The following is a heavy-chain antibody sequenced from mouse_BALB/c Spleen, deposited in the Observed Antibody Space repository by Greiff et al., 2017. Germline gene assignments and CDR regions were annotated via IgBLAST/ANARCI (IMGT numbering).Heavy chain of an antibody. CDR3: ARQPYYDYDVDY. J-gene: IGHJ2*01. CDR2: ISSGGSYT. D-gene: IGHD2-4*01. V-gene: IGHV5-6*01. Sequence: EVKLVESGGDLVKPGGSLKLSCAASGFTFSSYGMSWVRQTPDKRLEWVATISSGGSYTSYPDSVKGRFTISRDNAENTLYPQMSSLKSEDTAMYYCARQPYYDYDVDYWGQGTTLTVAS. CDR1: GFTFSSYG.